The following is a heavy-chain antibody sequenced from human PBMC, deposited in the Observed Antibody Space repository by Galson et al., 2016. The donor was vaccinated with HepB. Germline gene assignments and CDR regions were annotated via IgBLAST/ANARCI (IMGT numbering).Heavy chain of an antibody. CDR2: IKSKTDGGTT. CDR1: GFTFSNAW. J-gene: IGHJ4*02. Sequence: SLRLSCAASGFTFSNAWMNWVRQAPGKGLEWVSRIKSKTDGGTTDYAAPAKGRFTISRDDSKNTLYLEMNSLKIEDTAVYYCSTAVTTGYWGQGTLVTVSS. CDR3: STAVTTGY. V-gene: IGHV3-15*01. D-gene: IGHD4-17*01.